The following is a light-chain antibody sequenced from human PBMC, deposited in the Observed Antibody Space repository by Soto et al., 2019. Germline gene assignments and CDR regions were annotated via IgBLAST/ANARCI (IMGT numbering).Light chain of an antibody. J-gene: IGKJ3*01. Sequence: EIVLTQSPATLSLSPGERATLSCRASQSVSKSLALYQQKPGQAPRLLIYTTSNRATGIPARFSGSGSRTDFTLTISSLEPEDFAVYYCQQGNNWPIFTFGPGTKVDIK. CDR2: TTS. V-gene: IGKV3-11*01. CDR1: QSVSKS. CDR3: QQGNNWPIFT.